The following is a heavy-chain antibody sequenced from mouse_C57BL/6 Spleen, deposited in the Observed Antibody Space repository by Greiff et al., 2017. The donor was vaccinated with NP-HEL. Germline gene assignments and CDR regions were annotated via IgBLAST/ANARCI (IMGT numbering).Heavy chain of an antibody. CDR1: GYSFTGYY. CDR2: INPSTGGT. D-gene: IGHD1-1*01. Sequence: VQLKQSGPELVKPGASVKISCKASGYSFTGYYMNWVKQSPEKSLEWIGEINPSTGGTTYNQKFKAKATLTVDKSSSTAYMQLKSLTSEDSAVYYCARFSHYYGSSFYYAMDYWGQGTSVTVSS. CDR3: ARFSHYYGSSFYYAMDY. V-gene: IGHV1-42*01. J-gene: IGHJ4*01.